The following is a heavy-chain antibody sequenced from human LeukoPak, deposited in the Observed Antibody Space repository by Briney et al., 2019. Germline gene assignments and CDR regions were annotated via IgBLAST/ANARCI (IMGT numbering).Heavy chain of an antibody. J-gene: IGHJ5*02. V-gene: IGHV1-18*01. Sequence: GASVKVSCKASGYTFTSYGISWVRQAPGQGLEWMGWISAYNGNTNYAQKLQGRVTMTTDTSTSTAYMELRSLRSDDTAVYYCAREYYSGSGTSPDWFDPWGQGTLVTVSS. CDR3: AREYYSGSGTSPDWFDP. CDR1: GYTFTSYG. D-gene: IGHD3-10*01. CDR2: ISAYNGNT.